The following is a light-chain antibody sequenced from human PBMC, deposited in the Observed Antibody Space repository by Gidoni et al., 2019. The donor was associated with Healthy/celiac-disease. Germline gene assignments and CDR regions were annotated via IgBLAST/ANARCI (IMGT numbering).Light chain of an antibody. CDR2: GAS. CDR3: QQYNNWPRT. CDR1: QSVSSN. Sequence: VLTQSPATLSGSPGERATLSCRASQSVSSNLAWYQQKPGQAPRLLIYGASTRATGIPARFSGSGPGTEFTLTISSLQSEDFAVYYCQQYNNWPRTFGQGTKVEIK. V-gene: IGKV3-15*01. J-gene: IGKJ1*01.